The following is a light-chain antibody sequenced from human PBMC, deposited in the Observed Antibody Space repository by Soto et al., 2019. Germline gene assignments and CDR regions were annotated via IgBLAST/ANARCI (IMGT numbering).Light chain of an antibody. CDR1: QSINIY. CDR2: GAS. J-gene: IGKJ2*01. V-gene: IGKV1-39*01. CDR3: QQSFRSPYT. Sequence: IQMTQSPSSLSAFVGDRVTVTCRASQSINIYLNWYQQRPGKAPTLLIYGASSLQSGVASRFSGGESRTDFTLTISSLHPEDFATYYCQQSFRSPYTFGQGTKLEIK.